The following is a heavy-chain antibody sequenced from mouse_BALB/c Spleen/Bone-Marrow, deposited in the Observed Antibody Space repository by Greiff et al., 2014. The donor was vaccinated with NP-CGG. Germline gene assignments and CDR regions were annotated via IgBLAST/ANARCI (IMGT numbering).Heavy chain of an antibody. D-gene: IGHD4-1*01. Sequence: VQLQQSGAELMKPGASVKISCKATGYTFSSYWIEWVKQRPGHGPEWIGEILPGSGSTNYNEKFKGKATFTADTSSNTAYMQLSSLTSEDPAVYYCARDWDPFAYWGQGTLVTVSA. V-gene: IGHV1-9*01. CDR1: GYTFSSYW. J-gene: IGHJ3*01. CDR3: ARDWDPFAY. CDR2: ILPGSGST.